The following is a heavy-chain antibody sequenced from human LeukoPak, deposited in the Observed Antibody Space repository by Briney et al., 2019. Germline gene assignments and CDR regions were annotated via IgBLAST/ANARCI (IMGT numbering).Heavy chain of an antibody. V-gene: IGHV3-30*02. D-gene: IGHD6-13*01. CDR3: AKKSAEYSSSWSSPIDY. J-gene: IGHJ4*02. CDR2: IRYDGSNK. CDR1: GFTFSSYG. Sequence: GGSLRLSCAASGFTFSSYGTHWVRQAPGKGLEWVAFIRYDGSNKYYADSVKGRFTISRDNSKNTLYLQMNSLRAEDTAVYYCAKKSAEYSSSWSSPIDYWGQGTLVTVSS.